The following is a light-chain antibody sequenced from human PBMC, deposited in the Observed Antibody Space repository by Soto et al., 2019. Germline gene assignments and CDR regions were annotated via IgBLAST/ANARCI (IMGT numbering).Light chain of an antibody. J-gene: IGLJ3*02. CDR3: SLYISSSIYLV. Sequence: QSALTQPPSVSGSPGQTVSISCTGSSSDVGSHNRVSWYQQPPGTAPKLMIYEVSNRPSGVPDRFSGSKSGNTASLTISGLQAEDEGDYYCSLYISSSIYLVFGGGTKLTVL. V-gene: IGLV2-18*01. CDR1: SSDVGSHNR. CDR2: EVS.